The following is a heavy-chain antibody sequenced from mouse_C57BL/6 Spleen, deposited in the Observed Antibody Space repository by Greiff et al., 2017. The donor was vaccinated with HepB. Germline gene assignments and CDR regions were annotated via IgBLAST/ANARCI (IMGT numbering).Heavy chain of an antibody. CDR1: GFSLTSYG. J-gene: IGHJ1*03. CDR3: AREGLLQRYFDV. CDR2: IWSGGST. Sequence: VQLQQSGPGLVQPSQSLSITCTVSGFSLTSYGVHWVRQSPGKGLEWLGVIWSGGSTDYNAAFISRLSISKDNSKSQVFFKMNSLQADDTAIYYCAREGLLQRYFDVWGTGTTVTVSS. D-gene: IGHD1-1*01. V-gene: IGHV2-2*01.